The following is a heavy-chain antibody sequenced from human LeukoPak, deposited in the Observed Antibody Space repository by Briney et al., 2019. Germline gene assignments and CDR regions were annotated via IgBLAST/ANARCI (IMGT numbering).Heavy chain of an antibody. CDR1: GFTFSSYG. J-gene: IGHJ4*02. Sequence: GGSLRLSCAASGFTFSSYGMHWVRQAPGKGLEWVAFIRYDGSNKYYADSVKGRFTISRDNSKNTLYLQMNGLRAEDTAVYYCAKERDTAMVTIDYWGQGTLVTVSS. V-gene: IGHV3-30*02. CDR3: AKERDTAMVTIDY. CDR2: IRYDGSNK. D-gene: IGHD5-18*01.